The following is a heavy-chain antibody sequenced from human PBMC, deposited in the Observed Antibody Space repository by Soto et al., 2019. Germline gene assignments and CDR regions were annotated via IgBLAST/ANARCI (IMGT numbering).Heavy chain of an antibody. CDR2: INSDGSST. CDR3: IRTSLVVAAATREDY. Sequence: VQLVESGGGLVQPGGSLRLSCAASGFTFSSYWMHWVRQAPGKGLVWVSRINSDGSSTSYADSVKGRFTISRDNAKNTVYLQMNSLRAEDTAGYYCIRTSLVVAAATREDYWGQGTLVTVSS. V-gene: IGHV3-74*01. D-gene: IGHD2-15*01. J-gene: IGHJ4*02. CDR1: GFTFSSYW.